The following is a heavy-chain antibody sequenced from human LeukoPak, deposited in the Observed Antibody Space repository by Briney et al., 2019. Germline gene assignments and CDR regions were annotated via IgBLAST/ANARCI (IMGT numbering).Heavy chain of an antibody. J-gene: IGHJ6*03. CDR1: GGSISSGSYY. CDR2: IYYSGGS. CDR3: ARTTEGYCRGGSCYYFYYYMDV. Sequence: SETLSLTCTVSGGSISSGSYYWSWIRQPPGKGLEWIGFIYYSGGSNYNPSLKSRVTISVDTSKNQFSLKLSSVTAADTAVYYCARTTEGYCRGGSCYYFYYYMDVWGKGTTVTVSS. D-gene: IGHD2-15*01. V-gene: IGHV4-61*01.